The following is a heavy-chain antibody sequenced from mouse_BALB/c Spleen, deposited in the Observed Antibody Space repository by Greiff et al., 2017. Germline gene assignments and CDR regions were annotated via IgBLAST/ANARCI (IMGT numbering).Heavy chain of an antibody. CDR2: IDPSDSYT. CDR1: GYTFTSYW. CDR3: TRHDGSSYGYFDV. J-gene: IGHJ1*01. D-gene: IGHD1-1*01. V-gene: IGHV1S127*01. Sequence: QVQLQQPGAELVKPGASVKMSCKASGYTFTSYWMHWVKQRPGQGLEWIGVIDPSDSYTSYNQKFKGKATLTVDTSSSTAYMQLSSLTSEDSAVYYCTRHDGSSYGYFDVWGAGTTVTVSS.